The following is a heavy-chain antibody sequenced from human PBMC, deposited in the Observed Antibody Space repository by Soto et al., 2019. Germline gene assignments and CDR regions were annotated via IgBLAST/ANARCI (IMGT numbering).Heavy chain of an antibody. CDR2: IWYDGSNK. Sequence: QVQLVESGGGVVQPGRSLRLSCAASGFTFSSYGMHWVRQAPGKGLEWVAVIWYDGSNKYYADSVKGRFTISRDNSKNPLHLQMNSLRAEDTAVYYCASDRVIVLAPLAVAGTILDYWGQGTLVTVSS. CDR1: GFTFSSYG. CDR3: ASDRVIVLAPLAVAGTILDY. J-gene: IGHJ4*02. V-gene: IGHV3-33*01. D-gene: IGHD6-19*01.